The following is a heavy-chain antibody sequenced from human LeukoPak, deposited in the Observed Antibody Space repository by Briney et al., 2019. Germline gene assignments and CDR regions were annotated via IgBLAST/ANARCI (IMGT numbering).Heavy chain of an antibody. CDR1: GYTFTSYA. Sequence: GASVKVSCKASGYTFTSYAMHWVRQAPGQRLEWMGRIIPILGIANYAQKFQGRVTITADKSTSTAYMELSSLRSEDTAVYYCARVLGDYYDSSGYYFHSFDYWGQGTLVTVSS. V-gene: IGHV1-69*04. D-gene: IGHD3-22*01. CDR2: IIPILGIA. J-gene: IGHJ4*02. CDR3: ARVLGDYYDSSGYYFHSFDY.